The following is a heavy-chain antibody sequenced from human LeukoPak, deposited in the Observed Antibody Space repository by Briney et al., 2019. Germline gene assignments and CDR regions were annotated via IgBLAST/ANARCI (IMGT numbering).Heavy chain of an antibody. V-gene: IGHV1-69*05. CDR1: GYTFTGYY. Sequence: SVKVSCKASGYTFTGYYMHWVRQAPGQGLEWMGGIIPIFGTANYAQKFQGRVTITTDESTSTAYMELSSLRSEDTAVYYCASYYYDSSGYYVDYWGQGTLVTVSS. CDR2: IIPIFGTA. D-gene: IGHD3-22*01. CDR3: ASYYYDSSGYYVDY. J-gene: IGHJ4*02.